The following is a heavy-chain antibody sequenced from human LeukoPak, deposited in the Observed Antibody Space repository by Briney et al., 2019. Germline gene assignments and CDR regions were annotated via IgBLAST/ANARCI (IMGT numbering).Heavy chain of an antibody. CDR2: IRVYNGNT. V-gene: IGHV1-18*04. J-gene: IGHJ5*02. CDR3: ARDRFGSRTTGNNWFDP. D-gene: IGHD4-17*01. CDR1: GYTFTSYY. Sequence: ASVKVSCKASGYTFTSYYMHWVRQAPGQGLEWMGWIRVYNGNTNYAQKLQGRVTMTTDTSTSTAYMELRSLRSDDTAVYYCARDRFGSRTTGNNWFDPWGQGTLVTVSS.